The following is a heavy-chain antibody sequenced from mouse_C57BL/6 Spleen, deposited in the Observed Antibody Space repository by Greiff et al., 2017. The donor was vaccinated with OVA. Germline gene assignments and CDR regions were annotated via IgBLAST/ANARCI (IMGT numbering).Heavy chain of an antibody. V-gene: IGHV5-4*01. CDR3: ARDGGYYPDY. Sequence: EVQLVESGGGLVKPGGSLKLSCAASGFTFSSYAMSWVRQTPEKRLEWVATISDGGSYTYYPDNVKGRFTISRDNAKNNLYLQMSHLKSEDTAMYYCARDGGYYPDYWGQGTTLTVSS. CDR1: GFTFSSYA. CDR2: ISDGGSYT. J-gene: IGHJ2*01.